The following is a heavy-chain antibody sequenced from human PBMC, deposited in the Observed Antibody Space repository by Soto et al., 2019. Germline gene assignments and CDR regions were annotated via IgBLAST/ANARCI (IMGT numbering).Heavy chain of an antibody. V-gene: IGHV3-30-3*01. CDR3: ARPLWRDDYNWGYFDL. J-gene: IGHJ2*01. D-gene: IGHD4-4*01. Sequence: QVQLVESGGGVVQPGRSLRLSCAASGFTFSSYAMHWVRQAPGKGLEWVAVISYDGSNKYYADSVKGRFTSSRDNSKNPLYLQMNSLRTEDTAVYYCARPLWRDDYNWGYFDLWGRGTLVTVSS. CDR2: ISYDGSNK. CDR1: GFTFSSYA.